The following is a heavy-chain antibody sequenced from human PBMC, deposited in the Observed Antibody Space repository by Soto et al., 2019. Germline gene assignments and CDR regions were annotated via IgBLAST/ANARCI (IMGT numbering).Heavy chain of an antibody. CDR3: ARRSSGWYFDY. CDR2: ISGSGDST. J-gene: IGHJ4*02. Sequence: PGGSLRLSCAASGFTFSSYAMSWVRQAPGKGLEWVSVISGSGDSTYYADSVKGRFTISRDNSKNTLYLQMNSLRAEDTAVYYCARRSSGWYFDYWGQGTLVTVSS. CDR1: GFTFSSYA. V-gene: IGHV3-23*01. D-gene: IGHD6-19*01.